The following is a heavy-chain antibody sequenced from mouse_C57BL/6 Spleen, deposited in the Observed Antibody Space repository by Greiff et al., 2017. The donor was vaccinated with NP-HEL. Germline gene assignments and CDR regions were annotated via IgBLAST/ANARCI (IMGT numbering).Heavy chain of an antibody. CDR1: GYTFTSYW. CDR2: IDPSDSYT. D-gene: IGHD2-4*01. J-gene: IGHJ4*01. Sequence: VQLQQPGAELVRPGTSVKLSCKASGYTFTSYWMHWVKQRPGQGLEWIGVIDPSDSYTNYNQKFKGKATLTVDTSSSTAYMQLSSLTSEDSAVYYCARENDYCDEDYCAMDYWGQGTSVTVSS. V-gene: IGHV1-59*01. CDR3: ARENDYCDEDYCAMDY.